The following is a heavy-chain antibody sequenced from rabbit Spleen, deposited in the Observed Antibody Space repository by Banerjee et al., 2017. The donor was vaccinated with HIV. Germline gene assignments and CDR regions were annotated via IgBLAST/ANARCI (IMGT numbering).Heavy chain of an antibody. CDR3: ARNYVNAFDP. J-gene: IGHJ2*01. CDR2: IYTGDGNT. D-gene: IGHD1-1*01. V-gene: IGHV1S45*01. CDR1: GFSFSSSYW. Sequence: EESGGDLVKPEGSLTLTCTASGFSFSSSYWICWVRQAPGKGLEWIGCIYTGDGNTYYASWAKGRFTISKTSSTTVTLQMNSLTAADTATYFCARNYVNAFDPWGPGTLVTVS.